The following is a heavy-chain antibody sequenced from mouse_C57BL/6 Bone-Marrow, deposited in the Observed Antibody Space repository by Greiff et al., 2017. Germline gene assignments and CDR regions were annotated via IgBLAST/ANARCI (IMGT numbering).Heavy chain of an antibody. CDR1: GYAFSSYW. CDR2: IYPGDGDT. Sequence: QVQLQQSGAELVKPGASVKISCKASGYAFSSYWMNWVKQRPGKGLEWIGQIYPGDGDTNYNGKFKGKATLTADKSSSTAYMQLSSLTSEDSAVYFCAREGTTVVAHWYFDVGGTGTTVTVAA. CDR3: AREGTTVVAHWYFDV. J-gene: IGHJ1*03. D-gene: IGHD1-1*01. V-gene: IGHV1-80*01.